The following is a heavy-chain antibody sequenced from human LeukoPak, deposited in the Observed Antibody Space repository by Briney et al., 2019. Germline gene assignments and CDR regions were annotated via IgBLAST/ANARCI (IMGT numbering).Heavy chain of an antibody. CDR2: IIPILDIA. J-gene: IGHJ3*02. Sequence: SVKVSCKASGGTFSSYAISWVRQAPGQGLEWMGRIIPILDIANYAQKFQGRVTITADKSTSTAYMELSSLRSGDTAVYYCASAGSGSYYSYAFDIWGQGTMVTVSS. CDR1: GGTFSSYA. D-gene: IGHD3-10*01. V-gene: IGHV1-69*04. CDR3: ASAGSGSYYSYAFDI.